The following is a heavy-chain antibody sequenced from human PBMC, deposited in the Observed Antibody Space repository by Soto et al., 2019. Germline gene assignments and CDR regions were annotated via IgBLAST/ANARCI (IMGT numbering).Heavy chain of an antibody. Sequence: QAQVVQSGAEVRKPGSSVKLSCKASEGTFNSYAIAWVRQAPGQGLEWLGGIIPYYNTLNYAQKFQDRVTITADDSTNTVYMELSSLRSDDTAVYFCASGASRWYPYFFDSWAQGPLVTVSS. D-gene: IGHD6-13*01. CDR3: ASGASRWYPYFFDS. CDR1: EGTFNSYA. CDR2: IIPYYNTL. J-gene: IGHJ4*02. V-gene: IGHV1-69*01.